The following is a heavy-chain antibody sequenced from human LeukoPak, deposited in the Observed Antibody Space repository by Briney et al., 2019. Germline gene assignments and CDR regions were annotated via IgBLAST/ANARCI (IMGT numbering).Heavy chain of an antibody. J-gene: IGHJ1*01. CDR2: IYYSGST. CDR1: GGSISTYS. D-gene: IGHD3-22*01. Sequence: SETLSLTCTVSGGSISTYSWSWIRQPPGKGLEWIGYIYYSGSTDYNPSLKSRVAISVDTSQNQFSLRLSSVTAADTAVYYCATSTAYYYDSSGYALQHWGQGTLVTVSS. CDR3: ATSTAYYYDSSGYALQH. V-gene: IGHV4-59*08.